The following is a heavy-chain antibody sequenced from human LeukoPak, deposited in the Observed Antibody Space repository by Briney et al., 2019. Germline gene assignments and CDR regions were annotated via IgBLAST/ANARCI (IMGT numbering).Heavy chain of an antibody. J-gene: IGHJ4*02. Sequence: GASVKVSCKASGGTFSSYAISWVRQAPGQGLEWMGGIIPIFGTANYAQKFQGRVTITADESTSTAYMELSSLRSEDTAVYYCARVIEPYTAMVGFVEDWGQGTLVTVSS. CDR3: ARVIEPYTAMVGFVED. V-gene: IGHV1-69*13. CDR1: GGTFSSYA. CDR2: IIPIFGTA. D-gene: IGHD5-18*01.